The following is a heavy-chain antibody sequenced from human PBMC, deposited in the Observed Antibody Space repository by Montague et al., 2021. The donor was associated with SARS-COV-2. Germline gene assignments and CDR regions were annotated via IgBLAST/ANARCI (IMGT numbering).Heavy chain of an antibody. CDR3: VRDFYDTSDYFQGTFDV. V-gene: IGHV4-59*02. CDR2: IYYTGST. Sequence: SETLSLTCSVSGVSVNIYYWAWIRQTPEKGLEWIGYIYYTGSTNYNPSLRNRITISIDTSANQFSLKLRSVTPADTAVYYCVRDFYDTSDYFQGTFDVWGHGTVVSVSS. J-gene: IGHJ3*01. CDR1: GVSVNIYY. D-gene: IGHD3-22*01.